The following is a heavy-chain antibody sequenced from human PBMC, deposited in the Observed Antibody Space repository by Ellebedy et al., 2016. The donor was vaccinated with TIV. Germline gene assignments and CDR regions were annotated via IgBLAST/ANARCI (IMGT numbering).Heavy chain of an antibody. J-gene: IGHJ4*02. Sequence: PGGSLRLSCAASGFTFSDYAMSWPRQAPGKGLEWVSLITGSGTFYAYSVKGGFTLPRDKSKNTLYLQMNSLRAADTAVYYCAKGLLENAGYSAYYAYWGQGNLVTVSS. D-gene: IGHD5-12*01. CDR2: ITGSGT. V-gene: IGHV3-23*01. CDR3: AKGLLENAGYSAYYAY. CDR1: GFTFSDYA.